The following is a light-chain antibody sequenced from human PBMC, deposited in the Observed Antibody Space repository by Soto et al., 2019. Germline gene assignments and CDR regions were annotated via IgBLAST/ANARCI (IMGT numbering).Light chain of an antibody. CDR3: QQYNAWPIT. CDR2: GAS. CDR1: QSVGSA. Sequence: EVVMRQSPATLSVSPGEGATLSCRASQSVGSAFGWYQQKPGQAPRLLIYGASTRAAGIPARFRGGGSGADFTLTITSLQSEDFAIYYCQQYNAWPITFGQGTRLEIK. J-gene: IGKJ5*01. V-gene: IGKV3-15*01.